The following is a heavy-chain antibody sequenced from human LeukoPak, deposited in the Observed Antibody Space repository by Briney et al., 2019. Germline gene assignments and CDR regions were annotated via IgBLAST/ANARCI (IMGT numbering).Heavy chain of an antibody. CDR2: IGTAGDT. CDR1: GFTFSSYD. Sequence: PGGSLRLSCAASGFTFSSYDMHCVRQATGKGLEWVSAIGTAGDTYYPGSVKGRFTISRENAKNSLYLQMNSLRAGDTAVYYCARRDYYYGMDVWGQGTTVTVSS. V-gene: IGHV3-13*01. J-gene: IGHJ6*02. CDR3: ARRDYYYGMDV.